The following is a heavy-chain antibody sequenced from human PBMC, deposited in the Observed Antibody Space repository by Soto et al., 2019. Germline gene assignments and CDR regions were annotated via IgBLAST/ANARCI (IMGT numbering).Heavy chain of an antibody. Sequence: PSQTLSLTCAISGDSVSSNSVAWNWIRQSPSRGLEWLGRTYYRSKWYNDYAVSVKSRITINPDTSKNQFSLQLNSVTPEDTAVYYCARGYSRSSQGLYGMDVWGQGTTVTVYS. D-gene: IGHD6-6*01. CDR3: ARGYSRSSQGLYGMDV. V-gene: IGHV6-1*01. CDR2: TYYRSKWYN. CDR1: GDSVSSNSVA. J-gene: IGHJ6*02.